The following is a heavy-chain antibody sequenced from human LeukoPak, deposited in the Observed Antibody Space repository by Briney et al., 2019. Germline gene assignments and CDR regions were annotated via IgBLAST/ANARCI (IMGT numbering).Heavy chain of an antibody. V-gene: IGHV4-30-4*01. Sequence: SETLSLTCTVSGGSISSGDYYWSWVRQPPGRGLECIGYIYSSASPYYNPSLKSRVTISVDTSKHQFSLKLSSVTAADTAVYYCARVRFLERLPDYWGQGTLVTVSS. CDR1: GGSISSGDYY. CDR3: ARVRFLERLPDY. J-gene: IGHJ4*02. D-gene: IGHD3-3*01. CDR2: IYSSASP.